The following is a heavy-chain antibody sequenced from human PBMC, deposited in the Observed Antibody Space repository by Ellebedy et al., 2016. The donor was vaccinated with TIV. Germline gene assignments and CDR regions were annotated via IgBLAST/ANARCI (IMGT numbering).Heavy chain of an antibody. J-gene: IGHJ4*02. CDR3: ARGDNYYYDSSGYNYNY. V-gene: IGHV1-46*01. Sequence: ASVKVSCKASGYTFTSYFLYWVRQAPGQGLEWMGMINPASGNSNYAQKFQGRVTMTRDTSTNTVYMELSSLRSEDTAVYYCARGDNYYYDSSGYNYNYWGQGTLVTVSS. CDR2: INPASGNS. CDR1: GYTFTSYF. D-gene: IGHD3-22*01.